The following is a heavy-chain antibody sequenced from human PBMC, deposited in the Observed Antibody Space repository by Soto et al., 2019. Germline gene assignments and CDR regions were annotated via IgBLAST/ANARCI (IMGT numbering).Heavy chain of an antibody. CDR3: ARDGGRHSGGMDY. V-gene: IGHV1-69*19. Sequence: QVQLVQSGAEVKKPGSSVKVSCKASGGTFSSYSINWVRQAPGQGLEWMGEIIPIFGTANYAQKFQGRVTIAADESTSTAYMELSSLRSEDTAVYYCARDGGRHSGGMDYWGQGTLVTVSS. CDR2: IIPIFGTA. CDR1: GGTFSSYS. D-gene: IGHD1-26*01. J-gene: IGHJ4*02.